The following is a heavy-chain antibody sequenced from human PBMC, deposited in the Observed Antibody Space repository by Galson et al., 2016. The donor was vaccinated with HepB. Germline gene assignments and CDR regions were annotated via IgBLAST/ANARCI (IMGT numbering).Heavy chain of an antibody. CDR1: GYTFTNYG. J-gene: IGHJ5*02. CDR2: ISAYDGNT. V-gene: IGHV1-18*01. Sequence: SVKVSCKASGYTFTNYGISWVRQAPGQGLEWMGWISAYDGNTDYAQKVQGRVTMTTDTSTRTAYMELRNLRSDDTAVYYCARDGLLRFLGWFDPWGQGTLVTVSS. D-gene: IGHD3-3*01. CDR3: ARDGLLRFLGWFDP.